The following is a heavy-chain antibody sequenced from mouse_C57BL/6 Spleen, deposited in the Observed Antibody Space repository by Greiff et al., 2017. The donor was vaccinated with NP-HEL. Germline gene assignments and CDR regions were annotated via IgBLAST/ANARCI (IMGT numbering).Heavy chain of an antibody. CDR3: ARRYYYGGSYDYAMDY. J-gene: IGHJ4*01. D-gene: IGHD1-1*01. CDR2: INPNNGGT. V-gene: IGHV1-18*01. CDR1: GYTFTDYN. Sequence: EVQLQQSGPELVKPGASVKIPCKASGYTFTDYNMDWVKQSHGKSLEWIGDINPNNGGTIYNQKFKGKDTLTVDKSSSTAYMELRSLTSEDTAVYYCARRYYYGGSYDYAMDYWGQGTSVTVSS.